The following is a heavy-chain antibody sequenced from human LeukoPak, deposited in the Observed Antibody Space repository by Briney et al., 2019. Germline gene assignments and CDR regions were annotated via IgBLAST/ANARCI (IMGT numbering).Heavy chain of an antibody. J-gene: IGHJ3*02. V-gene: IGHV3-48*01. CDR1: GFTFSSYG. CDR3: ATDAFDI. Sequence: GGSLRLSCAASGFTFSSYGINWVRQAPGKGLEWISCISSSDNTIFYADSVKGRFTISRDNAKNSLYLQMNSLRAEDTSVYYCATDAFDIWGQGTMVTVSS. CDR2: ISSSDNTI.